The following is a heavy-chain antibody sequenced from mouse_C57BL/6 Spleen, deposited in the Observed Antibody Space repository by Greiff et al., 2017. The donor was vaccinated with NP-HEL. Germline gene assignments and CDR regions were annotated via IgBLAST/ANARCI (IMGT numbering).Heavy chain of an antibody. Sequence: DVQLQESGPGLVKPSQSLSLTCSVTGYSITSGYYWNWIRQFPGNKLEWMGYISYDGSNNYNPSLKNRISITRDTSKNQFFLKLNSVTTEDTATYYCARADGYDYYYAMDYWGQGTSVTVSS. J-gene: IGHJ4*01. CDR2: ISYDGSN. CDR1: GYSITSGYY. D-gene: IGHD2-2*01. V-gene: IGHV3-6*01. CDR3: ARADGYDYYYAMDY.